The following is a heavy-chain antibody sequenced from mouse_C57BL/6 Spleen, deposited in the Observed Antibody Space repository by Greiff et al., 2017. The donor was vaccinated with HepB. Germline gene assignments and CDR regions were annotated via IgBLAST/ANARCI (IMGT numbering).Heavy chain of an antibody. Sequence: QVQLQQSGAELVKPGASVKMSCKASGYTFTSYWITWVKQRPGQGLEWIGDIYPGSGSTNYNEKFKSKATLTVDTSSSTAYMQLSSLTSEDSAVYYCARPSPREYYFDYWGQGTTLPVSS. CDR3: ARPSPREYYFDY. CDR1: GYTFTSYW. CDR2: IYPGSGST. J-gene: IGHJ2*01. V-gene: IGHV1-55*01.